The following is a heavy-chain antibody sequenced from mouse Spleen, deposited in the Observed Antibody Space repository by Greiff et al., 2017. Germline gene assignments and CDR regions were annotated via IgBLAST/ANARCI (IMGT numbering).Heavy chain of an antibody. CDR1: GYTFTSYW. CDR3: ARGGGSYWYFDV. J-gene: IGHJ1*01. V-gene: IGHV1-55*01. Sequence: QVQLQQPGAELVKPGASVKMSCKASGYTFTSYWITWVKQRPGQGLEWIGDIYPGSGSTNYNEKFKSKATLTVDTSSSTAYMQLSSLTSEDSAVYDCARGGGSYWYFDVWGAGTTVTVSS. CDR2: IYPGSGST.